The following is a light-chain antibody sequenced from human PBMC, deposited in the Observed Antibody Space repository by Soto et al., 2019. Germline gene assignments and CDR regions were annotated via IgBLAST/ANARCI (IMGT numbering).Light chain of an antibody. V-gene: IGLV1-47*02. CDR2: SNN. J-gene: IGLJ2*01. Sequence: VLTQPPSASGTPGQRVTISCSGSSSNIGSNYVYWYQQLPGTAPKLLIYSNNQRPSGVPDRFSGSKSGTSASLAISGLRSEDEADYYCAAWDDSLSGQVVFGGGTKLTVL. CDR1: SSNIGSNY. CDR3: AAWDDSLSGQVV.